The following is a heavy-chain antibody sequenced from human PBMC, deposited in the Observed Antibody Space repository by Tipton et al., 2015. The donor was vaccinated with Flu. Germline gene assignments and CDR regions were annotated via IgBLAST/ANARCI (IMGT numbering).Heavy chain of an antibody. V-gene: IGHV1-69*17. Sequence: QSGAEVKKPGSSVKVSCEASGVIFNSYAISWVRQAPGQGLEWMGGIIPIFGVPKYAQKFQGRITITADKSATTAYMELTRLRFEDTAVYFCARDQKYHHPFIDVWGTGTTVTVSS. CDR3: ARDQKYHHPFIDV. J-gene: IGHJ6*03. CDR1: GVIFNSYA. D-gene: IGHD6-6*01. CDR2: IIPIFGVP.